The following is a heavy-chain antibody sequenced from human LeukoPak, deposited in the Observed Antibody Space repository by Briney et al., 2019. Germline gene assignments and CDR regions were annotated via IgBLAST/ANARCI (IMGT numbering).Heavy chain of an antibody. J-gene: IGHJ4*02. CDR2: ISRRGNT. CDR1: GGSFSGYY. D-gene: IGHD1-26*01. Sequence: PSETLSLTCAVYGGSFSGYYWSWIRQPPGKGLEWIGQISRRGNTNCNPSLKSRVTISVDTSKNQFTLKLSSVTAADTAVYYCARLRVSGSYLYYFDYWGQGTLVTVSS. V-gene: IGHV4-34*01. CDR3: ARLRVSGSYLYYFDY.